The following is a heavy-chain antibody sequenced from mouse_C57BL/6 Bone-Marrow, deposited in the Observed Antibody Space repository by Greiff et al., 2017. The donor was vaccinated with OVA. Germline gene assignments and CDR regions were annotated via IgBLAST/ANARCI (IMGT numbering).Heavy chain of an antibody. J-gene: IGHJ2*01. CDR3: ARQSTMITFDY. V-gene: IGHV1-19*01. CDR2: INPYNGGT. Sequence: EVQLQQSGPVLVKPGASVKMSCKASGYTFTDYYMNWVKQSHGKSLEWIGVINPYNGGTSYNQKFKGKATLTVDKFSSTAYMELNSLTSEDSAVYYCARQSTMITFDYWGQGTTLTVSS. CDR1: GYTFTDYY. D-gene: IGHD2-4*01.